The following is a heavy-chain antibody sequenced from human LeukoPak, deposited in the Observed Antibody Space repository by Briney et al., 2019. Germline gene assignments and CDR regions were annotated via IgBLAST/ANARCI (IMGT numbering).Heavy chain of an antibody. D-gene: IGHD3-10*01. CDR1: GFTFVSHA. V-gene: IGHV3-48*04. Sequence: PGGSLRLSCAVSGFTFVSHAMNWVRQAPGKGLEWISFINHYGSIVYYADSVKGRFATSRDNAKNSLYLQMNSLRAEDTAVYYCARGYYGSGSYYDPWGQGTMVTVSS. J-gene: IGHJ3*01. CDR3: ARGYYGSGSYYDP. CDR2: INHYGSIV.